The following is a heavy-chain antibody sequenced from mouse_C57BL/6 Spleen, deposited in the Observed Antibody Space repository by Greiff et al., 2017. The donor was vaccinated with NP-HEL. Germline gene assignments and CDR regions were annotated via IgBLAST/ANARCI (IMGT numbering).Heavy chain of an antibody. J-gene: IGHJ2*01. CDR3: ARLDYYGSSYGFDY. V-gene: IGHV5-17*01. D-gene: IGHD1-1*01. CDR2: ISSGSSTI. CDR1: GFTFSDYG. Sequence: VMLVESGGGLVKPGGSLKLSCAASGFTFSDYGMHWVRQAPEKGLEWVAYISSGSSTIYYADTVKGRFTISRDNAKNTLFLQMTSLRSEDTAMYYCARLDYYGSSYGFDYWGQGTTLTVSS.